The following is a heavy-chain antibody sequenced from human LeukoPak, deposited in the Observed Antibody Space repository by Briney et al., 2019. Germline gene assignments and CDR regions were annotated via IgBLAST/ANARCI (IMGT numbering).Heavy chain of an antibody. Sequence: SETLSLTCTVSGGSISSYYWSRIRQPPGKGLEYIGYISPTGSTNYNPSLKSRVTISADTSKNQFSLKLSSVTAADTAVYFCARLGQPNAFDIWGQGTMVTVSS. D-gene: IGHD3-16*01. CDR1: GGSISSYY. J-gene: IGHJ3*02. CDR3: ARLGQPNAFDI. V-gene: IGHV4-59*08. CDR2: ISPTGST.